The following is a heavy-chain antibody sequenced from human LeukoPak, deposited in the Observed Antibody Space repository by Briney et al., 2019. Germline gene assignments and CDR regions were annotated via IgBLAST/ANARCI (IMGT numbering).Heavy chain of an antibody. CDR2: IYYSGST. V-gene: IGHV4-59*01. J-gene: IGHJ4*02. CDR1: GGSISSYY. CDR3: ARDPYSSGWYYFDY. Sequence: SETLSLTCTVSGGSISSYYWSWLRQPPGKGLEWIGYIYYSGSTNYNPSLKSRVTISVDTSKNQFSLKLSSVTAADTAVYYCARDPYSSGWYYFDYWGQGTLVTVSS. D-gene: IGHD6-19*01.